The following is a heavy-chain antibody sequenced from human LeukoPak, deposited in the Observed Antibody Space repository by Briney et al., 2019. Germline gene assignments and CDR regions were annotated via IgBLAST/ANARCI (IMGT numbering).Heavy chain of an antibody. J-gene: IGHJ4*02. Sequence: GASVKVSCKASGGAFSSYSISWVRQAPGQGLEWMGGIIPIFDTADYAQKFQGRVTITADESTSTAYMELSSLRSEDTAVFYCATGPTRDGYNDYWGQGTLVTVSS. CDR2: IIPIFDTA. D-gene: IGHD5-24*01. V-gene: IGHV1-69*13. CDR3: ATGPTRDGYNDY. CDR1: GGAFSSYS.